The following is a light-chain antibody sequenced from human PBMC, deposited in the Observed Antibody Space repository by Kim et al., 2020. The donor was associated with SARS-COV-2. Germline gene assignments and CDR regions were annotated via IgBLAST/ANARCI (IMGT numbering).Light chain of an antibody. J-gene: IGKJ5*01. CDR3: QQYNNWPPIT. CDR2: GAS. Sequence: SPVERATLPCRASQSVSSNLAWYQQKPGQAPRLLIYGASTRATGIPARFSGSGSGTEFTLTISSLQSEDFAVYYCQQYNNWPPITFGQGTRLEIK. CDR1: QSVSSN. V-gene: IGKV3D-15*01.